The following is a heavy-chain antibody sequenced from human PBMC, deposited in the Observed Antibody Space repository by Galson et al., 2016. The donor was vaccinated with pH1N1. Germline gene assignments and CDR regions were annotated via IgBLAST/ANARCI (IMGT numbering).Heavy chain of an antibody. CDR2: ITWNSHVI. D-gene: IGHD4-17*01. CDR1: GFPFDRFA. CDR3: AKDHCPHGDTNCFYFDL. Sequence: LRLSCAASGFPFDRFAMHWVRQAPGKGLEWVSVITWNSHVIDYADSVKGRFTISRDNARNSLYLQMNNLRPEDTAFYYCAKDHCPHGDTNCFYFDLWGRGTLVTVSS. V-gene: IGHV3-9*01. J-gene: IGHJ2*01.